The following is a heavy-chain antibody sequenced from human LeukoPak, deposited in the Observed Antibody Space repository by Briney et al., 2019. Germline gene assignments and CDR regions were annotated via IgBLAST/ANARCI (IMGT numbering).Heavy chain of an antibody. CDR2: IDGGNGDT. CDR3: ARVRGSSWIDY. CDR1: GYTFTSFT. D-gene: IGHD6-13*01. Sequence: ASVKVSCKASGYTFTSFTMYWVRQAPGQGLEWMGWIDGGNGDTKYSQRIQGRVTFVRDISAGTVYMEMSSLRLEDTAVYYCARVRGSSWIDYWGQGTLVTVSS. V-gene: IGHV1-3*01. J-gene: IGHJ4*02.